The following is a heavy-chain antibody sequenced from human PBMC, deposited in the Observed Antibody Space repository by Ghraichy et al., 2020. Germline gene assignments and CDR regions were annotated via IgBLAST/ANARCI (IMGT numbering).Heavy chain of an antibody. V-gene: IGHV4-39*01. CDR3: ARLYDSSGYYPLGYYGMDV. CDR1: GGSISSSSYY. J-gene: IGHJ6*02. Sequence: SETLSLTCTVSGGSISSSSYYWGWIRQPPGKGLEWIGSIYYSGSTYYNPSLKSRVTISVDTSKNQFSLKLSSVTAADTAVYYCARLYDSSGYYPLGYYGMDVWGQGTTVTVSS. CDR2: IYYSGST. D-gene: IGHD3-22*01.